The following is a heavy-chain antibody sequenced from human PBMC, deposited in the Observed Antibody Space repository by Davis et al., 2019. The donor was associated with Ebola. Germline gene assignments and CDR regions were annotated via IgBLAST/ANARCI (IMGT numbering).Heavy chain of an antibody. J-gene: IGHJ5*02. CDR3: ARVRKQQLVSAWFDP. Sequence: GSLRLSCAVSGGSISSSNWWSWVRQPPGKGLEWIGEIYHSGSTNYNPSLKSRVTISVDKSKNQFSLKLSSVTAADTAVYYCARVRKQQLVSAWFDPWGQGTLVTVSS. CDR2: IYHSGST. D-gene: IGHD6-13*01. V-gene: IGHV4-4*02. CDR1: GGSISSSNW.